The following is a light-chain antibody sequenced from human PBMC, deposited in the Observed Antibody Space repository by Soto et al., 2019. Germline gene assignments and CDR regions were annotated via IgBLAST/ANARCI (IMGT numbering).Light chain of an antibody. Sequence: EIVMTQSPATLSVSPGERATLSCRASQSVSSGLTWYQQKPGQAPRLLIYGASTRATGIPARFSGSGSGTEFTLTISSLQSEDFAVYYCQQYNIWPWTFGQGTKVDIK. V-gene: IGKV3-15*01. CDR3: QQYNIWPWT. CDR1: QSVSSG. J-gene: IGKJ1*01. CDR2: GAS.